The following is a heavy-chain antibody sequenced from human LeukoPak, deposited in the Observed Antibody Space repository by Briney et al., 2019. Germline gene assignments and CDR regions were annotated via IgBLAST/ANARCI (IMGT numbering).Heavy chain of an antibody. CDR2: INPSGGDT. CDR3: ARDYYRFDY. Sequence: ASVNVSCKASGYIFTSYYIHWVRQAPGQGLEWMGIINPSGGDTSYAQKFQGRVTMTGDTSTSTVYMELSSLRSEDTAVYYCARDYYRFDYWGQGTLVTVSS. V-gene: IGHV1-46*01. J-gene: IGHJ4*02. D-gene: IGHD3-22*01. CDR1: GYIFTSYY.